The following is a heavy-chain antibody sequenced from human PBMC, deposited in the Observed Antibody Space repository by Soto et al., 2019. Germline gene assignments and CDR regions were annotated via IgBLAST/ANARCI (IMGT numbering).Heavy chain of an antibody. Sequence: SETLSLTCTVSGGSISSYYWSWIRQPAGKGLEWIGRIYTSGGTNYNPSLKSRVTMSVDTSKNQFSLKLSSVTAADTAVYYCARDGTYYYGSDTYYGMDVWGQGTTVTVSS. CDR2: IYTSGGT. CDR3: ARDGTYYYGSDTYYGMDV. J-gene: IGHJ6*02. D-gene: IGHD3-10*01. V-gene: IGHV4-4*07. CDR1: GGSISSYY.